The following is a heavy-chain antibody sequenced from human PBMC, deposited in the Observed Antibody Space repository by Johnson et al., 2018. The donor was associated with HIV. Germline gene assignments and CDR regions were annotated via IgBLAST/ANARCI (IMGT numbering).Heavy chain of an antibody. V-gene: IGHV3-9*01. CDR3: ARDRWELRGGRDAFDI. CDR2: INWNGGSP. J-gene: IGHJ3*02. Sequence: VQLVESGGGLVQPGRSLRLSCAASGFTFDDCAMHWVRQAPGKGLEWVSTINWNGGSPGYIDSVKGRFTISRDNAKNSLYLQMNSLRAEDTAFYYCARDRWELRGGRDAFDIWGQGTMVTVSS. D-gene: IGHD1-26*01. CDR1: GFTFDDCA.